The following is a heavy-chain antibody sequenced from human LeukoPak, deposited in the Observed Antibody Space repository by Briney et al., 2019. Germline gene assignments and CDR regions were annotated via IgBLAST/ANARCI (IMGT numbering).Heavy chain of an antibody. V-gene: IGHV3-7*01. CDR2: IKQVGSEK. Sequence: GGSLRLSCAASGFTFSSYWMSWVRQAPGKGLEWVANIKQVGSEKYYVDSVKGRFTISRDNAKNSLYLQMNSLRAEDTAVYYCARDAAYYDFWSGYYLDYWGQGTLVTVSS. J-gene: IGHJ4*02. CDR1: GFTFSSYW. D-gene: IGHD3-3*01. CDR3: ARDAAYYDFWSGYYLDY.